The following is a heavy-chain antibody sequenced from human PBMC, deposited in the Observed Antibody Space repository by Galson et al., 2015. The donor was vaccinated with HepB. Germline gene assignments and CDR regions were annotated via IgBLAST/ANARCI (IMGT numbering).Heavy chain of an antibody. Sequence: SLRLSCAASGFTFSSYGIHWVRQAPGKGLEWVAVISYDGSNKYYEDSVKGRFTISRDNSKNTLYLQMNSLRAEDTAVYYCAKSGTTPEGDIVVVPAAPDVWGQGTTVTVSS. CDR2: ISYDGSNK. D-gene: IGHD2-2*01. J-gene: IGHJ6*02. CDR3: AKSGTTPEGDIVVVPAAPDV. V-gene: IGHV3-30*18. CDR1: GFTFSSYG.